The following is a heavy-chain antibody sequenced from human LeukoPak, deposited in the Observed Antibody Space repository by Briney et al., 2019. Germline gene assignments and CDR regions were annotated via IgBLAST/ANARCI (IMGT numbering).Heavy chain of an antibody. CDR1: GDSISDYY. J-gene: IGHJ4*02. CDR3: ARELKVGNTGYYFDY. V-gene: IGHV4-59*01. CDR2: IYYSGST. Sequence: SGTLSLTCTVSGDSISDYYWSWIRQPPGKGLEWIGYIYYSGSTNYNPSLKSRVTISVDTSKNQFSLKLNSVTAADTAVYYCARELKVGNTGYYFDYWGQGTLVTVSS. D-gene: IGHD2/OR15-2a*01.